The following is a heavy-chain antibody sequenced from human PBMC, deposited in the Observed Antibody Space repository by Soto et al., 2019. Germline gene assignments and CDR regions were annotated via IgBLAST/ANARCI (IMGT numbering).Heavy chain of an antibody. J-gene: IGHJ3*02. D-gene: IGHD4-17*01. Sequence: ASVKVSCKASGYTFTGYYMHWVRQAPGQGLERMGWINPNSGGTNYAQKFQGWVTMTRDTSISTAYMELSRLRSDDTAVYYCARPMTTVTHDAFDIWGQGTMVTVSS. CDR1: GYTFTGYY. CDR2: INPNSGGT. CDR3: ARPMTTVTHDAFDI. V-gene: IGHV1-2*04.